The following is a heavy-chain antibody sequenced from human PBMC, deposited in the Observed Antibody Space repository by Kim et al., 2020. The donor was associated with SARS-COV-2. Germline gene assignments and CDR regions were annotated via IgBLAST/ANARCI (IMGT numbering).Heavy chain of an antibody. J-gene: IGHJ4*02. CDR2: DT. V-gene: IGHV3-13*01. CDR3: ARQHGDYYDY. D-gene: IGHD4-17*01. Sequence: DTDYPGSGKGRFTIARENAKNSLYLQMNSRRAGDTAVYYCARQHGDYYDYWGQGTLVTVSS.